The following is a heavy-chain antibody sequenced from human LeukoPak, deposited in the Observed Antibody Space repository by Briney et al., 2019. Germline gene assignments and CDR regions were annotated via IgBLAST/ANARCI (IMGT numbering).Heavy chain of an antibody. Sequence: SETLSLTCTVSGGSISSYYWSWIRQPAGKGLEWIGRIYTSGSTNYNPSLKSRVTMSVDTSKNQFSLKLSSVTAADTAVYYCARVNLWQQLVQNAFDIWGQGTMVTVSS. CDR2: IYTSGST. V-gene: IGHV4-4*07. D-gene: IGHD6-13*01. J-gene: IGHJ3*02. CDR1: GGSISSYY. CDR3: ARVNLWQQLVQNAFDI.